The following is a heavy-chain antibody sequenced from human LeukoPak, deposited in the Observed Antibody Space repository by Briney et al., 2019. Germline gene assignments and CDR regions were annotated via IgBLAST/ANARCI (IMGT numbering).Heavy chain of an antibody. D-gene: IGHD6-13*01. CDR1: GYTFTSYD. CDR2: MNPNSGNT. V-gene: IGHV1-8*01. J-gene: IGHJ4*02. CDR3: ARGLRGAAADGY. Sequence: GASVKVSCKASGYTFTSYDINWVRQATGQGLEWMGWMNPNSGNTGCTQKFQGRVTMTRDTSISTAYMELSSLRSEDTAVYYCARGLRGAAADGYWGQGTLVTVSS.